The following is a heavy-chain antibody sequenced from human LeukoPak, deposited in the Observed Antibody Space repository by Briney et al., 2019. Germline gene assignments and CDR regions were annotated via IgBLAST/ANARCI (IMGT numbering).Heavy chain of an antibody. CDR2: INCNSWGT. Sequence: SVKVSCQASGYTFTSYGISCVRQAPGQGVDWMGWINCNSWGTIHAQKFQGRITMTRDTSINTAYMDLSRLRSDNTAVYYCARVKYQLLCDWWGQGTLVTVSS. J-gene: IGHJ4*02. CDR3: ARVKYQLLCDW. D-gene: IGHD2-2*01. V-gene: IGHV1-2*02. CDR1: GYTFTSYG.